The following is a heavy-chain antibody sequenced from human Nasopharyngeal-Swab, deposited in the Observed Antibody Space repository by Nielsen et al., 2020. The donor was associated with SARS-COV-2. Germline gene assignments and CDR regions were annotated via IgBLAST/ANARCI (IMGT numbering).Heavy chain of an antibody. CDR2: IYYSGST. CDR3: ARDYYGMDV. V-gene: IGHV4-59*01. Sequence: WIRQPPGKGLKWIGYIYYSGSTNYNPSLKSRVTISVDTSKNQFSLKLSSVTAADTAVYYCARDYYGMDVWGQGTTVTVS. J-gene: IGHJ6*02.